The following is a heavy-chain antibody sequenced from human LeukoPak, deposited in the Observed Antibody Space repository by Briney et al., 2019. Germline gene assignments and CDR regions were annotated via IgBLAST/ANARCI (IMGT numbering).Heavy chain of an antibody. D-gene: IGHD1-1*01. CDR1: GDSVSSNSAA. CDR3: AGGGRRVPYYYYYMDV. Sequence: SQTLSLTCAISGDSVSSNSAAWNWIRQSPSRGLEWLGRTYYRSKWYNDYAVSVKSRITINPDTSKNQFSLQLNSVTPEDTAVYYCAGGGRRVPYYYYYMDVWGKGTTVTVSS. J-gene: IGHJ6*03. CDR2: TYYRSKWYN. V-gene: IGHV6-1*01.